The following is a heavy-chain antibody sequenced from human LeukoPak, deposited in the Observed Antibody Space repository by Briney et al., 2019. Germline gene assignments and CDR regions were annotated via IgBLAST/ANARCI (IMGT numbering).Heavy chain of an antibody. CDR2: LYSGGAT. V-gene: IGHV3-53*01. J-gene: IGHJ4*02. Sequence: GGSLRLSCAASGFTVSSNYMSWVRQPAGKGLEWVSVLYSGGATFYADSVKGRFTISRDTSKNTLYLQMNDLRADHTAVYYCTKLKGWYGEGFFDYWGQGTLVTVSS. CDR1: GFTVSSNY. D-gene: IGHD6-19*01. CDR3: TKLKGWYGEGFFDY.